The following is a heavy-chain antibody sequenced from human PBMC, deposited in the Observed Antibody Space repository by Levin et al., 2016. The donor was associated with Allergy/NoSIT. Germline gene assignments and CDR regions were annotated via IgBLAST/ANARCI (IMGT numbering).Heavy chain of an antibody. CDR2: TYYRSRWNY. CDR3: AGRAKVGPSGGFDV. D-gene: IGHD2-15*01. V-gene: IGHV6-1*01. J-gene: IGHJ3*01. Sequence: WIRQSPSRGLEWLGRTYYRSRWNYDYAVSVMSRIVIIPDTSKNQISLQLNSVTPDDTAVYYCAGRAKVGPSGGFDVWGQGTMVTVSS.